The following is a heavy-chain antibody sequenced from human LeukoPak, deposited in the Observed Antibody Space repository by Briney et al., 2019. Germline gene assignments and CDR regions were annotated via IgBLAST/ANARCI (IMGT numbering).Heavy chain of an antibody. CDR1: GFTFSSYS. D-gene: IGHD4-17*01. CDR3: ARETAVTRDAFDI. Sequence: KPGGSLRLSCAASGFTFSSYSMNWVRQAPGKGLEWVSSISSSSSYIYYADSVKGRFTTSRDNAKNSLYLQMNSLRAEDTAVYYCARETAVTRDAFDIWGQGTMVTVSS. J-gene: IGHJ3*02. CDR2: ISSSSSYI. V-gene: IGHV3-21*01.